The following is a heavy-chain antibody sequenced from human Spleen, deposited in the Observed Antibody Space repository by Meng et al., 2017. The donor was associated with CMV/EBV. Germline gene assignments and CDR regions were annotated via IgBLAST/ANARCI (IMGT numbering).Heavy chain of an antibody. Sequence: QLQLQESGPGLGKPSETLSPTCTVPGGSISSSHYYWGWVRQPPGKGLQWIGTIYYSGSTSYNPSLKSRVTISVDTSKNQFSVNLSSVTAADTAVYYCARQVAATFSGLACDSWGQRTLVTVSS. D-gene: IGHD2-15*01. CDR2: IYYSGST. J-gene: IGHJ4*02. V-gene: IGHV4-39*01. CDR3: ARQVAATFSGLACDS. CDR1: GGSISSSHYY.